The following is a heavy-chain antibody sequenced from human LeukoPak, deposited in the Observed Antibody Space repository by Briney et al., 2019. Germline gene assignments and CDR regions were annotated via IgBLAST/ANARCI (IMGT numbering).Heavy chain of an antibody. CDR2: ISSSGSTI. Sequence: GGSLRLSCAASGFTFSSYAMRWVRQAPGKGLEWVSYISSSGSTIYYADSVKGRFTISRDNAKNSLYLQMNSLRADDTAVYYCAKGFVRGSGSFSDFWGQGTLVTVSS. J-gene: IGHJ4*02. V-gene: IGHV3-48*03. CDR3: AKGFVRGSGSFSDF. CDR1: GFTFSSYA. D-gene: IGHD2-15*01.